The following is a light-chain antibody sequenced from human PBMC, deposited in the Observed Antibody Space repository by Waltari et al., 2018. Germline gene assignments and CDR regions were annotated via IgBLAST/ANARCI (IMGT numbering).Light chain of an antibody. CDR3: QQYYDWRRVT. CDR1: QSVSGN. Sequence: EIVMTQSPATLSVSPGERATLSCRASQSVSGNLAWYQPKPGQAPRLLIYGASTRATGSPARFSGSASGTEFTLTISSLQSEDSAVYYCQQYYDWRRVTFGQGTRLEIK. V-gene: IGKV3D-15*01. J-gene: IGKJ5*01. CDR2: GAS.